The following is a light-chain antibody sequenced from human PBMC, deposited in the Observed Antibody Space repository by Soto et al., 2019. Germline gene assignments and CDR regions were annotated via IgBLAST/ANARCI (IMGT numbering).Light chain of an antibody. V-gene: IGKV1-13*02. CDR1: QGISSA. J-gene: IGKJ2*01. CDR2: DAS. Sequence: AIQLTQSPSSLSASVGDRVTITCWAGQGISSALAWYQQKPGKAPKLLIYDASSLESGVPSRFSGSGSGTDFTLTFSSLQPEDFATYYCQQFNSYPHTFGQGTKLEIK. CDR3: QQFNSYPHT.